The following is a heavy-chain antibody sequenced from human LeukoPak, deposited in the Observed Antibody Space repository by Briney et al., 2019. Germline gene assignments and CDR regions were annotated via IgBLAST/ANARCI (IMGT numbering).Heavy chain of an antibody. CDR3: ARVYYDVSGYNFDY. V-gene: IGHV4-59*01. CDR1: GGSISNYY. Sequence: SETLSLTCTVSGGSISNYYWSWIRQPPGKGLEWIGYIYYSGSTNYNPSPKSRVTISVDTSKNQFSLKLSSVTAADTAVFYCARVYYDVSGYNFDYWGQEPWSPSPQ. CDR2: IYYSGST. D-gene: IGHD3-22*01. J-gene: IGHJ4*01.